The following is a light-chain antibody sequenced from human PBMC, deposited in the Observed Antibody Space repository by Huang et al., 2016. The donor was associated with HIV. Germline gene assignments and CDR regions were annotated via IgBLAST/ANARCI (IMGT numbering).Light chain of an antibody. CDR3: QQYQSIPWT. CDR1: QGIGNS. Sequence: DIQMTQSPSSLSASVGDRVTITCRASQGIGNSLAWYQQQPEKPPSLLLYATSRLESGVPSRFRGSGSGTHYTLTITTLQPEDIASYYCQQYQSIPWTFGQGTKVEIK. J-gene: IGKJ1*01. CDR2: ATS. V-gene: IGKV1-NL1*01.